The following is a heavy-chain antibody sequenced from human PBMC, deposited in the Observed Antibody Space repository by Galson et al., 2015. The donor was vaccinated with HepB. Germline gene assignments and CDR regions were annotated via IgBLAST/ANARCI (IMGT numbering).Heavy chain of an antibody. CDR1: GGSISSGGYY. CDR2: IYYSGST. V-gene: IGHV4-31*03. CDR3: ATQQTFSSSALDY. D-gene: IGHD6-6*01. Sequence: LSLTCTVSGGSISSGGYYWSWIRQHPGTGLEWIGYIYYSGSTYYDPSLKSRVTISVDTSKNQFSLKLSSVTAADTAVYYCATQQTFSSSALDYWGQGTLVTVSS. J-gene: IGHJ4*02.